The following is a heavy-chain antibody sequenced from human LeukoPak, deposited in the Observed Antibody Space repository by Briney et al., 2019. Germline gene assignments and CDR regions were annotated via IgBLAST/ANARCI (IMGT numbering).Heavy chain of an antibody. J-gene: IGHJ3*02. CDR1: EFSIRSDY. CDR3: ARDGLDSSGPVAFDI. Sequence: GGSLRLSCVASEFSIRSDYMSWVRQAPGKGLEWVSIIHIDGDTHYADSVKGRFTISRDNPKNTLYLQMNSLRSEDTAVYYCARDGLDSSGPVAFDIWGQGTMVTVSS. V-gene: IGHV3-66*01. D-gene: IGHD3-22*01. CDR2: IHIDGDT.